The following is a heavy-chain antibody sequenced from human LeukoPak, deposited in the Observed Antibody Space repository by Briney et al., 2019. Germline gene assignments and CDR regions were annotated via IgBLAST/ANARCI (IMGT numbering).Heavy chain of an antibody. D-gene: IGHD1-1*01. CDR1: GGTFSSYA. Sequence: GASVKVSCKASGGTFSSYAISWVRQAPEQGLEWMGGIIPIFGTANYAQKFQGRVTITADESTSTAYMELSSLRSEDTAVYYCARDSGTTIPGFDYWGQGTLVTVSS. V-gene: IGHV1-69*13. J-gene: IGHJ4*02. CDR3: ARDSGTTIPGFDY. CDR2: IIPIFGTA.